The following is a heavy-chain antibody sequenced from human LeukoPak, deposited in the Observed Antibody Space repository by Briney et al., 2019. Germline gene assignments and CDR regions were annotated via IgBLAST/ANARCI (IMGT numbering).Heavy chain of an antibody. CDR3: ARDPFDL. J-gene: IGHJ5*02. CDR1: GFTLSNRW. V-gene: IGHV3-7*01. Sequence: GGSLRLSCEVSGFTLSNRWMTWVRQAPGKGLEWVATIKQGGSDKFCVDSVKGRFTISGDNAKNSLYLQMNSLRAEDTAVYYCARDPFDLWGQGTLVTVSS. CDR2: IKQGGSDK.